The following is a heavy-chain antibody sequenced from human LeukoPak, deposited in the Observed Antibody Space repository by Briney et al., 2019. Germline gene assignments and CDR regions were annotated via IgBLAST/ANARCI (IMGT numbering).Heavy chain of an antibody. CDR3: ARDHPVDTAMVGPYYFDY. V-gene: IGHV3-21*01. CDR1: GFTFSSYS. D-gene: IGHD5-18*01. Sequence: PGGSLRLSCAASGFTFSSYSMNWVRQAPGKGLEWVSSISSSSSYIYYADSVKGRFTISRDNAKNSLYLQMNSLRAEDTAVYYCARDHPVDTAMVGPYYFDYWGQGTLVTVSS. J-gene: IGHJ4*02. CDR2: ISSSSSYI.